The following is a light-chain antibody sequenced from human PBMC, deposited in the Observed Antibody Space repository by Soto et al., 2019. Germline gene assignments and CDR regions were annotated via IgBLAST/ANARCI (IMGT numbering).Light chain of an antibody. V-gene: IGKV1-33*01. CDR3: QRYDSLPPT. CDR1: RDIGKY. CDR2: DAS. J-gene: IGKJ5*01. Sequence: DIQMTQSPSSLSASVGDRVTITCQASRDIGKYLNWFQEKPGKAPKLLIYDASNLQTGVPSRFTGSGSGTDFTFTFSSLQPEDFATYYCQRYDSLPPTFGQGTRLEIK.